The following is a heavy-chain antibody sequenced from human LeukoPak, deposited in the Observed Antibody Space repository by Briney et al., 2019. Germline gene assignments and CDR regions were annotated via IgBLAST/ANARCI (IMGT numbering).Heavy chain of an antibody. J-gene: IGHJ6*02. CDR1: GFTFDDYA. Sequence: GGSLRLSCAASGFTFDDYAMHWVRQAPGKGLEWVAGISWNSGNIGYADSVRGRFTISRDNAKNSLYLQINSLRAGDTALYYWAKDISSYVRDMDVWGQGTMVTVSS. CDR3: AKDISSYVRDMDV. CDR2: ISWNSGNI. D-gene: IGHD6-6*01. V-gene: IGHV3-9*01.